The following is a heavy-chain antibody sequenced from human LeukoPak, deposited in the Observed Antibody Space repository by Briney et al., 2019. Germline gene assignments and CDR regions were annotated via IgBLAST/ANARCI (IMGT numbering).Heavy chain of an antibody. D-gene: IGHD3-10*01. Sequence: SETLSLTCTVSSGTTSGYYWSWIRQPPGKGLEWIGYSYYSGSTSYSPSLKSRVTILVDTSKNQFSLKLTYVTPADTAVYYCARVRLGVGDAFDIWGQGTMVTVST. CDR3: ARVRLGVGDAFDI. J-gene: IGHJ3*02. V-gene: IGHV4-59*01. CDR1: SGTTSGYY. CDR2: SYYSGST.